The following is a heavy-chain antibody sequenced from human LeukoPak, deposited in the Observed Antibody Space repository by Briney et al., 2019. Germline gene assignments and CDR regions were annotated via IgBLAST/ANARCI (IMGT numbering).Heavy chain of an antibody. J-gene: IGHJ4*02. CDR2: SSYDGSEI. V-gene: IGHV3-30*18. CDR3: VKEQSSGWYRVADS. Sequence: PGGSLRLSCAASGITISSEGMHWVRQAPGKGLEWSAVSSYDGSEIYYSDSAKGRFTISKEYSKNTLHLQMNSLRVEDTVVYYCVKEQSSGWYRVADSWGQGTLVTVSS. D-gene: IGHD6-19*01. CDR1: GITISSEG.